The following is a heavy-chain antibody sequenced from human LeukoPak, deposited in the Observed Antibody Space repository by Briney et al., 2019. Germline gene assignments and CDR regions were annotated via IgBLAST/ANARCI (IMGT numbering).Heavy chain of an antibody. Sequence: GRSLRLSCAASGFTFSSYAMHWVRQAPGKGLEWVAVISYDGSNKYYADSVKGRFTISRDNSKNTLYLQMNSLRAEDTAVYYSARDRGETGTTPLDYWGQGTLVTVSS. CDR3: ARDRGETGTTPLDY. CDR1: GFTFSSYA. CDR2: ISYDGSNK. J-gene: IGHJ4*02. V-gene: IGHV3-30-3*01. D-gene: IGHD1-7*01.